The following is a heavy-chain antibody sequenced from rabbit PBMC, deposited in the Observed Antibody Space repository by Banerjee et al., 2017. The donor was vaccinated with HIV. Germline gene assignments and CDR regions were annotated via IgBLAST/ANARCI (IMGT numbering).Heavy chain of an antibody. V-gene: IGHV1S40*01. CDR1: GFSFSNKYV. Sequence: QSLEESGGDLVKPGASLTLTCTASGFSFSNKYVMCWVRQAPGKGLEWIGCINTSSGDTVYATWAKGRFTISKASWTTVTLQMTSLTAADTASYFCARGWITMTMNLWGPGTLVTVS. J-gene: IGHJ4*01. CDR2: INTSSGDT. D-gene: IGHD2-1*01. CDR3: ARGWITMTMNL.